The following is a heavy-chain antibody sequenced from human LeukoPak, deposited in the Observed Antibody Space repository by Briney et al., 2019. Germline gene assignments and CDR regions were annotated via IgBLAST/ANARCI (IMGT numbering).Heavy chain of an antibody. D-gene: IGHD6-13*01. CDR2: INSAGSST. J-gene: IGHJ4*02. CDR3: TRGGSSWYLPFDY. Sequence: PGGSLRLSCAASGFTFSSYWMHWVRQAPGKGLVWVSRINSAGSSTSYADSVKGRFTISRDNAKNTLYLQMNSLRAEDTALYYCTRGGSSWYLPFDYWGQGTLVTVSS. V-gene: IGHV3-74*01. CDR1: GFTFSSYW.